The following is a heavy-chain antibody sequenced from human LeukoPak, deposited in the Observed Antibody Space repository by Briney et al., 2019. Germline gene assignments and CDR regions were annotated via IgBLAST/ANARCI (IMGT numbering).Heavy chain of an antibody. V-gene: IGHV3-74*01. J-gene: IGHJ4*02. D-gene: IGHD4-11*01. CDR3: ARSNQADDY. Sequence: XXXVRQAPGXXLVWVSRINAGGSSTTYADSVKGRFTISRDNAKNTLYLQMNSLRAEDTAVYYCARSNQADDYWGQGTLVTVSS. CDR2: INAGGSST.